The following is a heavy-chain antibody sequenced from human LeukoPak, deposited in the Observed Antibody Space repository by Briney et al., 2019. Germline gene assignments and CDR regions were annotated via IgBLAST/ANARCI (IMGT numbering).Heavy chain of an antibody. D-gene: IGHD3-9*01. CDR2: IKQDGSEK. J-gene: IGHJ4*02. Sequence: GGSLRLSCAASGFTFSSYWMSWVRQTPGKGLEWVANIKQDGSEKYYVDSVKGRFTISRDNAKNSLYLQMNSLRAEDTAVYYCARDLGLRYFDWSPYFDYWGQGTLVTVSS. CDR1: GFTFSSYW. CDR3: ARDLGLRYFDWSPYFDY. V-gene: IGHV3-7*01.